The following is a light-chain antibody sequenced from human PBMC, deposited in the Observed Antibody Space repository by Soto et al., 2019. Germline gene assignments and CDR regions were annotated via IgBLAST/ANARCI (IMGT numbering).Light chain of an antibody. CDR3: QHYDNLPL. CDR1: QGIRNH. V-gene: IGKV1-33*01. J-gene: IGKJ3*01. CDR2: DAS. Sequence: DIPVTQSPSSLSASVGDRVSITCQASQGIRNHLNWYQQKPGKAPKLLIYDASNLETGVPSRFSGSGSGTDFTFTINSLQPEDIATYYCQHYDNLPLFGPGTKVDIK.